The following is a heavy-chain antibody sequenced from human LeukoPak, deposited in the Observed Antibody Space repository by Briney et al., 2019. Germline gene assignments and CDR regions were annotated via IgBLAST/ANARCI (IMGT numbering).Heavy chain of an antibody. J-gene: IGHJ3*02. CDR2: IYSVGSGSST. CDR1: GFTVSTSY. CDR3: ARDPLSYYYDSSGFDAFDI. Sequence: GGSLRLSCAASGFTVSTSYMSWVHQAPGKGLEWVSVIYSVGSGSSTYYADSVKGRFTISRDNSKNTLYLQMNSLRAEDTAVYYCARDPLSYYYDSSGFDAFDIWGQGTMVTVSS. D-gene: IGHD3-22*01. V-gene: IGHV3-66*01.